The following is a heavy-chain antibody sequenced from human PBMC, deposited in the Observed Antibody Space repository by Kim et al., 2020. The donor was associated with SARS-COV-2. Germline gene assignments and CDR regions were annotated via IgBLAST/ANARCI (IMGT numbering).Heavy chain of an antibody. CDR3: ARPFVWPEPVEMDTISPWYFDL. D-gene: IGHD5-18*01. CDR1: GYSFTSYW. CDR2: IYPGDSDT. Sequence: GESLKISCKGSGYSFTSYWIGWVRQMPGKGLEWMGIIYPGDSDTRYSPSFQGQVTISADKSISTAYLQWSSLKASDTAMYYCARPFVWPEPVEMDTISPWYFDLLGRGTLVTVSS. V-gene: IGHV5-51*01. J-gene: IGHJ2*01.